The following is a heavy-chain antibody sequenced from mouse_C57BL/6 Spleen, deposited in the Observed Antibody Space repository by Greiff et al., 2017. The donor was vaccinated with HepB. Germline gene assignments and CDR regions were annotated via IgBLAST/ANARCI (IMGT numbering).Heavy chain of an antibody. CDR2: ISGGGGNT. D-gene: IGHD2-4*01. CDR1: GFTFSSYT. V-gene: IGHV5-9*04. Sequence: DVQLQESGGGLVKPGGSLKLSCAASGFTFSSYTMSWVRQTPEKRLEWVATISGGGGNTYYPDSVKGRFTISRDNAKNTLYLQMSSLRSEDTALYYCARLYDYDWYFDVWGTGTTVTVSS. CDR3: ARLYDYDWYFDV. J-gene: IGHJ1*03.